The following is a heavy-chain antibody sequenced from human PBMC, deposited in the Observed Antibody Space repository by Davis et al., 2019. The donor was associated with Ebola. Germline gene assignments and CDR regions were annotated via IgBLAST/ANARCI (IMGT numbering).Heavy chain of an antibody. CDR2: IYYSGST. CDR1: GGSISSYY. V-gene: IGHV4-59*01. CDR3: AGGPDFWSGYYFDY. Sequence: MPSETLSLTCAVSGGSISSYYWSWIRQPPGKGLEWIGYIYYSGSTNYNPSLKSRVTISVDTSKNQFSLKLSSVTAADTAVYYCAGGPDFWSGYYFDYWGQGTLVTVSS. J-gene: IGHJ4*02. D-gene: IGHD3-3*01.